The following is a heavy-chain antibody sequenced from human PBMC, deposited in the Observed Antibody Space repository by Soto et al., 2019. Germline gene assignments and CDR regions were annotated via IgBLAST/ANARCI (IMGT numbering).Heavy chain of an antibody. CDR1: GGSISSGGYY. J-gene: IGHJ6*02. V-gene: IGHV4-31*03. D-gene: IGHD3-9*01. CDR2: IYYSGST. Sequence: LSETLSLTCTVSGGSISSGGYYWSWIRQHPGKGLEWIGYIYYSGSTYYNPSLKSRVTISVDTSKNQFSLKLSSVTAADTAVYYCARVLRYFDWSHPYYYYYYYGMDVWGQGTTVTVSS. CDR3: ARVLRYFDWSHPYYYYYYYGMDV.